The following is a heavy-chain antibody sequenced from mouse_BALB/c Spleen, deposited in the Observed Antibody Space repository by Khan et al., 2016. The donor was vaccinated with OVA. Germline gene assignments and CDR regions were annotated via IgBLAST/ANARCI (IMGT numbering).Heavy chain of an antibody. D-gene: IGHD2-10*01. Sequence: VQLQESGPGLVAPSQSLSITCTVSGFSLTNYSVNWVRQPPGKGLEWLGIIWAGGSTNYNSALMSRVSIRKDNAKSQVFLKMNSLQTDDTAMYYCARETAYYGNYEAMDYWGQGTSVTVSS. J-gene: IGHJ4*01. CDR1: GFSLTNYS. CDR2: IWAGGST. CDR3: ARETAYYGNYEAMDY. V-gene: IGHV2-9*02.